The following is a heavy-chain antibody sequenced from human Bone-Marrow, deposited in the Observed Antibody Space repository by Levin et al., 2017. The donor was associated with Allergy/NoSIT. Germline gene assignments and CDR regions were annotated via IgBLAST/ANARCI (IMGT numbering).Heavy chain of an antibody. CDR2: IRSKAYGGTT. V-gene: IGHV3-49*03. Sequence: GESLKISCSSSGFTFGDYSMSWFRRAPGKGLEWVGFIRSKAYGGTTQYAEKGRFIISRDDSKSVAYLQMNSLKIEDTAVYYCTKGIGAAGAIPADYWGQGTLVTVSS. D-gene: IGHD6-13*01. CDR3: TKGIGAAGAIPADY. CDR1: GFTFGDYS. J-gene: IGHJ4*02.